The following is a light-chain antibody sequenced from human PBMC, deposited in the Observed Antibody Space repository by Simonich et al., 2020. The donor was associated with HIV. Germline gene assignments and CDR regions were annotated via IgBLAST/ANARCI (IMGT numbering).Light chain of an antibody. CDR2: WAS. J-gene: IGKJ3*01. CDR3: QQYYSSPPT. Sequence: DIVMTQSPDSLAVSLGERATINCKSSQSVLYSSNNKTYLAWYQQKPGQPPKLLIYWASTRESGVPDRFSGSGSGTDFPLTISSLQAEDVAVYYCQQYYSSPPTFGPGTKVDIK. V-gene: IGKV4-1*01. CDR1: QSVLYSSNNKTY.